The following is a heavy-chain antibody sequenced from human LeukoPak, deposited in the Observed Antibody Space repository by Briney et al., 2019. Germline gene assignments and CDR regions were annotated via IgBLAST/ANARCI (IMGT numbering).Heavy chain of an antibody. V-gene: IGHV3-30-3*01. D-gene: IGHD3-22*01. J-gene: IGHJ4*02. Sequence: GGSLRLSCAASGFSFSTYSMHWVRQAPGKGLEWVMAISNDGSQEYYADSVKGRFTISRDNSKNTLYLQMNSLRAEDTAVYYCARTRITMIVGLASRFDYWGQGTLVTVSS. CDR3: ARTRITMIVGLASRFDY. CDR2: ISNDGSQE. CDR1: GFSFSTYS.